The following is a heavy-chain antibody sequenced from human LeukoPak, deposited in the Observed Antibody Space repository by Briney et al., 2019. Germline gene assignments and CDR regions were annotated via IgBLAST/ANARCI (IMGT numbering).Heavy chain of an antibody. CDR3: AKGGRDSNYVGLFDC. J-gene: IGHJ4*02. D-gene: IGHD4-11*01. Sequence: GGSLRLSCAASGFTFTMFGMNWVRQAPGKGLEWVAFIRYDGTKKYYADSVKGRFTISRDNSKNTLYLQMSSLRAEDTAVYYCAKGGRDSNYVGLFDCWGQGTLVTVSS. V-gene: IGHV3-30*02. CDR2: IRYDGTKK. CDR1: GFTFTMFG.